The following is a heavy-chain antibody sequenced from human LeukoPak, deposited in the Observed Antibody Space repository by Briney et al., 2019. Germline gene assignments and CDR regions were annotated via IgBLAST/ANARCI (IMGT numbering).Heavy chain of an antibody. V-gene: IGHV3-30*03. J-gene: IGHJ4*02. D-gene: IGHD1-26*01. CDR2: ISYDGSDK. Sequence: GGSLRLSCAASGFSFSGYGMHWVRQAPGKGLEWVAVISYDGSDKKYGDSVKGRFTISRDNSKNTLYLQMNSLRAEDTAVYYCARKSGSYSPGYWGQGTLVTVSS. CDR1: GFSFSGYG. CDR3: ARKSGSYSPGY.